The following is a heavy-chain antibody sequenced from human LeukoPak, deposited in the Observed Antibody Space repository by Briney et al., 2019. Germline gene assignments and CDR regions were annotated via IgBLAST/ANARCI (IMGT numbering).Heavy chain of an antibody. V-gene: IGHV3-15*01. CDR1: GFTFGNAW. CDR2: IKSKTDGGTT. CDR3: ARDIGAMIVVVSLDY. J-gene: IGHJ4*02. Sequence: KPGGSLRLSCAASGFTFGNAWMSWVRQAPGKGLEWVGRIKSKTDGGTTDYAAPVKGRFTISRDDSKNTLYLQMNSLRAEDTAVYYCARDIGAMIVVVSLDYWGQGTLVTVSS. D-gene: IGHD3-22*01.